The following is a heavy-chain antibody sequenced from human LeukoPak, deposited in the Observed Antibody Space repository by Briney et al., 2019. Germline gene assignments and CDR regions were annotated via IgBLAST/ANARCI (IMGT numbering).Heavy chain of an antibody. CDR3: AKKDYYDSSGYSANYAFDI. Sequence: GGSLRLSCAASGFTFSSYGMHWVRQAPGKGREWVAVISYDGSNKYYADSVKGRFTISRANPKNTLYLQMNSLRAEDTAVYYCAKKDYYDSSGYSANYAFDIWGQGTMVTVSS. CDR1: GFTFSSYG. J-gene: IGHJ3*02. V-gene: IGHV3-30*02. D-gene: IGHD3-22*01. CDR2: ISYDGSNK.